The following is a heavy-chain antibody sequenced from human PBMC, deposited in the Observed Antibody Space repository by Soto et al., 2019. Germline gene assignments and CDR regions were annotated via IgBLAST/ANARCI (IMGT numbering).Heavy chain of an antibody. V-gene: IGHV4-34*01. CDR1: GGSFRGYY. CDR2: INHRGST. Sequence: SETLSLTCAVYGGSFRGYYWSWIRQPPGKGLEWIGEINHRGSTNYNPSLKSRVTISVDTSKNQFSLKLSSVTAADTAVYYCARGDILTGYSYWGQGTLVTVSS. D-gene: IGHD3-9*01. J-gene: IGHJ4*02. CDR3: ARGDILTGYSY.